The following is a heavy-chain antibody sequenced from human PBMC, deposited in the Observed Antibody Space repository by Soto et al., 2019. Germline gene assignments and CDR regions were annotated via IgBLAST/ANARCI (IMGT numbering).Heavy chain of an antibody. CDR1: GFTFSSYG. D-gene: IGHD3-9*01. CDR3: ATEYYDILTGYRKSGFDX. J-gene: IGHJ4*02. Sequence: GGSLRLSCAASGFTFSSYGMHWVRQAPGKGLEWVSFISDDGSNKYFADSVKGRFTISRDNYKNTLYLQMNSLRAEDTAVYYCATEYYDILTGYRKSGFDXWGQGTLVTVSX. CDR2: ISDDGSNK. V-gene: IGHV3-30*03.